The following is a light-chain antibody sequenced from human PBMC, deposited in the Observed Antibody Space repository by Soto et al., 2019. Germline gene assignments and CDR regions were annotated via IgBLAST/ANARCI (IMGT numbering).Light chain of an antibody. V-gene: IGLV2-14*01. CDR2: EVK. Sequence: QSALTQPASVSGSPGQSITISCTGTSSDVGAYNDVSWYQQYPGKAPKLIIYEVKNRPSGVSNRFSGSRSGSTASLTISGLQAEDEADYYCSSYTTHNTGGYVFGTGNKVTVL. CDR3: SSYTTHNTGGYV. CDR1: SSDVGAYND. J-gene: IGLJ1*01.